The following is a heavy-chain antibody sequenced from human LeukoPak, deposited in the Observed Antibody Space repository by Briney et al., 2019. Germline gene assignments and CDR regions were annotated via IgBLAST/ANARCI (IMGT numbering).Heavy chain of an antibody. CDR1: EFTFSSYW. CDR3: GRDLGPGQYYYYYIDV. V-gene: IGHV3-7*01. J-gene: IGHJ6*03. Sequence: GGSLRLSCAASEFTFSSYWMSWVRQAPGKGLEWVANIKQDGSEKYYVDSVKGRFTISRDNAKNSLYLQMNSLRAEDTAVYYCGRDLGPGQYYYYYIDVWGKGTTVTVSS. CDR2: IKQDGSEK.